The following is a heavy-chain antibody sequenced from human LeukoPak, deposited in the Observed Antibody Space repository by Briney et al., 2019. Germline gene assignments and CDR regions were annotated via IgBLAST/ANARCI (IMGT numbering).Heavy chain of an antibody. J-gene: IGHJ4*02. V-gene: IGHV5-51*01. Sequence: GESLKISCKGSGYSFTSYWIGWVRPMPGKGLEWMGIIYPGDSDTRYSPSFQGQVTISADKSISTAYLQWSSLKASDTAMYYCARRGTGIAVADYYFDYWGQGTLVTVSS. CDR2: IYPGDSDT. CDR3: ARRGTGIAVADYYFDY. CDR1: GYSFTSYW. D-gene: IGHD6-19*01.